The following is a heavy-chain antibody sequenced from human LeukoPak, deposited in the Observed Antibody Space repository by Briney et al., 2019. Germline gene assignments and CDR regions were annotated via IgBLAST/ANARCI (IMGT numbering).Heavy chain of an antibody. Sequence: KPSETLSLTCTVSGGSISSSSYYWGWIRQPPGKGLEWIGSIYYSGSTYYNPSLKSRVTISVDTSKNQFSLKLSSVTAADTAVYYCARAPYQTTVRFDYWGQGTLVTVSS. D-gene: IGHD4-17*01. CDR3: ARAPYQTTVRFDY. V-gene: IGHV4-39*01. CDR1: GGSISSSSYY. J-gene: IGHJ4*02. CDR2: IYYSGST.